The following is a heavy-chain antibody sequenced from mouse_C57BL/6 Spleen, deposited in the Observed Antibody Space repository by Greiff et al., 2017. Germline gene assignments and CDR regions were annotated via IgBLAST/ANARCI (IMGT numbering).Heavy chain of an antibody. CDR1: GFTFSSYT. D-gene: IGHD3-2*02. V-gene: IGHV5-9*01. CDR3: ARQGSSGSFAY. Sequence: DVMLVESGGGLVKPGGSLKLSCAASGFTFSSYTMSWVRQTPEKRLEWVATISGGGGNTYYPDSVKGRFTISRDNAKNTLYLQMSSLRSEDTALYDCARQGSSGSFAYWGQGTLVTVSA. J-gene: IGHJ3*01. CDR2: ISGGGGNT.